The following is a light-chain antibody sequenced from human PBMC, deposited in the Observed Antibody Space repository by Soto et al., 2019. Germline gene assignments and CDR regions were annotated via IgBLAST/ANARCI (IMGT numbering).Light chain of an antibody. Sequence: AIRMTQSPSSFSASTGDRVTITCRASQGISSYLAWYQQKPGKAPKLPIYAAPTLQSGVPSRFSGSGSGTDFTLTISCLQSEDFATYYCQQYYSYPRTVGQGTKVDIK. V-gene: IGKV1-8*01. CDR3: QQYYSYPRT. CDR1: QGISSY. J-gene: IGKJ1*01. CDR2: AAP.